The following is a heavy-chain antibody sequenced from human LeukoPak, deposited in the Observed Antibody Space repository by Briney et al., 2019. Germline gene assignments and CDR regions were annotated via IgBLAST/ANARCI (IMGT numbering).Heavy chain of an antibody. D-gene: IGHD1-7*01. J-gene: IGHJ4*02. V-gene: IGHV4-59*01. CDR2: MYHSGTT. Sequence: PSETLSLTCTVSGGSISSYYWSWIRQPPGKGLEWIGYMYHSGTTNYNPSLKSRVSIGVDTSKNQLSLKMSSVTAADTAVYYCAVLGNYALNCWGQGTLVTVST. CDR1: GGSISSYY. CDR3: AVLGNYALNC.